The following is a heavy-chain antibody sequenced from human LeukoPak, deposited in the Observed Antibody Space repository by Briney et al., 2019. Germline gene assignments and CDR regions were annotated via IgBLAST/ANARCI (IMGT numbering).Heavy chain of an antibody. D-gene: IGHD4-17*01. J-gene: IGHJ5*02. Sequence: GGSLRLSCAASGFTFSSYAMAWVRQAPGKGLEWVSHILGSGGSTYYADSVKGRFTISRDNSKNTLYLKMNSLRPEDTAVYYCAKVKYDYGDPVGWFDPWGQGSSVTVSS. CDR1: GFTFSSYA. CDR2: ILGSGGST. CDR3: AKVKYDYGDPVGWFDP. V-gene: IGHV3-23*01.